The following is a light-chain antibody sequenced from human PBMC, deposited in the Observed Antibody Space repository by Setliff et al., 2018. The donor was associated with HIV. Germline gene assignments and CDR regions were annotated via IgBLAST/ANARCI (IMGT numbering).Light chain of an antibody. CDR1: NSDVGGYNY. CDR2: EVS. J-gene: IGLJ1*01. CDR3: SSYTNTNTGV. V-gene: IGLV2-14*01. Sequence: QSALTQPASVSGSPGQSVTISCTGSNSDVGGYNYVSWYQQHPGKAPKLMIYEVSNRPSGVSNRFSGSKSVNTASLTISGLQAEDEADYYCSSYTNTNTGVFGTGTKVTGL.